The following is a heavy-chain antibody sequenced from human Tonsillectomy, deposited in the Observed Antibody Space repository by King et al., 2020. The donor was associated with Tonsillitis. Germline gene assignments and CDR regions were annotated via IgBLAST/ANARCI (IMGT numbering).Heavy chain of an antibody. D-gene: IGHD2-21*02. CDR1: GFTFSNSW. Sequence: VQLVESGGGWVQPGGALRLSCVASGFTFSNSWLSWVRQGPRKGLEWVAHIKPDGREKYYVESVKGRFPISRDNHKNTRYLQMNSLRVVDTALYYCTAFETSGNYWGQGNLVTVSS. CDR3: TAFETSGNY. CDR2: IKPDGREK. V-gene: IGHV3-7*01. J-gene: IGHJ4*02.